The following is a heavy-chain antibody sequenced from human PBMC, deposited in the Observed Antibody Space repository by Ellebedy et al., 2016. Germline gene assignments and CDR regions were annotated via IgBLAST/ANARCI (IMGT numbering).Heavy chain of an antibody. CDR2: FDPERGAT. J-gene: IGHJ6*02. D-gene: IGHD3-10*01. CDR3: ATGDYSGSVTVYTAYYGLDV. CDR1: GFTLIDLS. Sequence: ASVKVSXKASGFTLIDLSIHWVRQAPGKGLEWMGGFDPERGATIYAPKFQGRVTMSRDTSTETAYMEVRSLTSEDTAVYYCATGDYSGSVTVYTAYYGLDVWGQGTPVTVSS. V-gene: IGHV1-24*01.